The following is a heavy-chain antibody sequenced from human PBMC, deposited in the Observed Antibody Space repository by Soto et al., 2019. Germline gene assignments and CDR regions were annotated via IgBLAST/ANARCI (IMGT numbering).Heavy chain of an antibody. Sequence: SVTVSCKTSVFTFSISAVHCVRQARGHRLQWIGWIDVGSANANYAQMLQERVTISRDMSTSTAYMELSSLRPEDTAVYYCARDGQVEVLTTTLDYYSTMDVWGQGTTVTVSS. CDR3: ARDGQVEVLTTTLDYYSTMDV. V-gene: IGHV1-58*01. CDR1: VFTFSISA. D-gene: IGHD1-1*01. J-gene: IGHJ6*02. CDR2: IDVGSANA.